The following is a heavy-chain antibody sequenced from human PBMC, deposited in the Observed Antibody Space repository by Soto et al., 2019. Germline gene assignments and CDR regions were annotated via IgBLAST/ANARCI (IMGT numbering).Heavy chain of an antibody. CDR3: ARDPPDSTLDY. Sequence: GGSLRLSCAASGFTFSSYSMNWVRQAPGKGLEWVSSISSSSYIYYADSVKGRFTISRDNAKNSLYLQMNSLRAEDTAVYYCARDPPDSTLDYWGQGTLVTVSS. V-gene: IGHV3-21*01. CDR2: ISSSSYI. CDR1: GFTFSSYS. J-gene: IGHJ4*02.